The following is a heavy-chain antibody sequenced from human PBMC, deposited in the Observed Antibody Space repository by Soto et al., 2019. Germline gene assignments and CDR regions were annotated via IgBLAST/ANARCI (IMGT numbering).Heavy chain of an antibody. V-gene: IGHV1-18*01. D-gene: IGHD1-26*01. CDR1: GYTFTSYG. J-gene: IGHJ4*02. Sequence: QVQLVQSGTEVKKPGASVKVSCKASGYTFTSYGISWVRQAPGQGLEWMGWISAYNGNTYYAQTLQGRVTMTTDTSTTTAYMELRSLRPEDTAVYYCASYGATTAFDYWGQGTLVTVSS. CDR3: ASYGATTAFDY. CDR2: ISAYNGNT.